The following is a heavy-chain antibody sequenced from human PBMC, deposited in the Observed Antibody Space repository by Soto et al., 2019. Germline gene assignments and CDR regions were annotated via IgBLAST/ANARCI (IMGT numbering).Heavy chain of an antibody. D-gene: IGHD2-2*01. CDR3: ARLVVVAPVANA. CDR1: GGSISYNSYY. J-gene: IGHJ5*02. Sequence: SETLSLTCSVSGGSISYNSYYWGWIRQPPGKGLEWVGGIFYTGTTYYSPSLKDRVTISVDTPKNSFSLNLTSVTAADTAVYFCARLVVVAPVANAWGQGTLVTVSS. V-gene: IGHV4-39*02. CDR2: IFYTGTT.